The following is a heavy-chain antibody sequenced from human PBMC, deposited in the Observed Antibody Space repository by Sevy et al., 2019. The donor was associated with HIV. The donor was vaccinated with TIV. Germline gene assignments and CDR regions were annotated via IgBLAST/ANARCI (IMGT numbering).Heavy chain of an antibody. D-gene: IGHD2-21*01. CDR3: ARLEGCGGASYYFDF. V-gene: IGHV1-46*01. CDR1: GYIFTDFD. J-gene: IGHJ4*02. CDR2: INPSVGIT. Sequence: ASVKVSCKASGYIFTDFDLHWVRQAPGQGLQWVGLINPSVGITTYAQDFQGRVTITRDTSTSTVHMELSSLRSDDTATYYCARLEGCGGASYYFDFWGQGTLVTVSS.